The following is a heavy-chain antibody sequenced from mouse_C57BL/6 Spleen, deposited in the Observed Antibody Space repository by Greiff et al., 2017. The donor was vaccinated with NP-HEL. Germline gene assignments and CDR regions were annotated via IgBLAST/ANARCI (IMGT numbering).Heavy chain of an antibody. D-gene: IGHD1-1*01. Sequence: QVQLQQSGAELVRPGTSVKVSCKASGYAFTNYLIEWVKQRPGQGLEWIGVINPGSGGNNYNEKFKGTATLTADKSSSTASMPLTSLPSVPSAVFVCERVIRSYFDYWGKGTTRTVSA. CDR1: GYAFTNYL. CDR2: INPGSGGN. V-gene: IGHV1-54*01. J-gene: IGHJ2*01. CDR3: ERVIRSYFDY.